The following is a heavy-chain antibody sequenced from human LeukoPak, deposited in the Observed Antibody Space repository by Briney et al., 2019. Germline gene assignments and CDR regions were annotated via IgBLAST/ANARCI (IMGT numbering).Heavy chain of an antibody. CDR3: ARDRGEGIVGTFDY. CDR1: GDSLTTHY. J-gene: IGHJ4*02. Sequence: RSETLSLTCTVSGDSLTTHYWSWIRQPPGKGLVWIGYIFYSGTTHYHPSLKSRVTMSVDTSKNQFSVRLSSVTPADTAVYYCARDRGEGIVGTFDYWGQGTLVTVSS. V-gene: IGHV4-59*11. D-gene: IGHD1-26*01. CDR2: IFYSGTT.